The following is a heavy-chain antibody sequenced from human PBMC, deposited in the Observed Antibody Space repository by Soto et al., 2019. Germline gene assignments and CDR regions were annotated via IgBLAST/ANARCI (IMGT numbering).Heavy chain of an antibody. J-gene: IGHJ5*02. CDR1: ESTFDTYY. Sequence: QEQLVQSGGEVKKPGASVKVSCRPPESTFDTYYTHWVRQAPGQGLQWMGIFNPVGGSTRYAQKFQGRLKITRDTSTRTVYMQLSSLTSEDTAVYYCATSPFRGGDTYFDAWGQGTLVAVSS. D-gene: IGHD3-10*01. CDR3: ATSPFRGGDTYFDA. CDR2: FNPVGGST. V-gene: IGHV1-46*02.